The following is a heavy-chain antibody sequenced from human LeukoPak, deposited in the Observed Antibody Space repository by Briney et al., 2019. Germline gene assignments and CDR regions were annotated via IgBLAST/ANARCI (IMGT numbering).Heavy chain of an antibody. CDR3: VREYSSFDY. V-gene: IGHV4-39*07. D-gene: IGHD1-26*01. J-gene: IGHJ4*02. CDR1: GGSISSGSYY. Sequence: SETLSLTCTVSGGSISSGSYYWSWIRQPPGKGLEWIGEINHSGSTNYNPSLKSRVTISVDTSKNQFSLSLRSVTAADTAVYYCVREYSSFDYWGQGTLVTVSS. CDR2: INHSGST.